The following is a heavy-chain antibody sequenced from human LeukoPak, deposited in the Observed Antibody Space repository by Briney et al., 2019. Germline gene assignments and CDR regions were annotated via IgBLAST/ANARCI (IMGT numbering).Heavy chain of an antibody. CDR1: GYSFTSYW. J-gene: IGHJ4*02. D-gene: IGHD6-19*01. V-gene: IGHV1-18*04. CDR3: ARDLVGIAVARADY. Sequence: PGESLKISCKGSGYSFTSYWIGWVRQAPGQGLEWMGWISAYNGNTNYAQKLQGRVTMTTDTSTSTAYMELRSLRSDDTAVYYCARDLVGIAVARADYWGQGTLVTVSS. CDR2: ISAYNGNT.